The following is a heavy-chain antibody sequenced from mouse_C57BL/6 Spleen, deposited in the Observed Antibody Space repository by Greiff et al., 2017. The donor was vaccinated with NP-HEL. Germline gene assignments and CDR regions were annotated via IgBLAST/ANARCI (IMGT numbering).Heavy chain of an antibody. CDR3: ARFYDGYYVYAMDY. CDR1: GFTIKNTY. D-gene: IGHD2-3*01. J-gene: IGHJ4*01. V-gene: IGHV14-3*01. CDR2: IDPANGNT. Sequence: VQLQQSVAELVRPGASVKLSCTASGFTIKNTYMHWVKQRPEQGLEWIGRIDPANGNTKYAPKFQGKATITADTSSNTAYLQLSSLTSEDTAIYYCARFYDGYYVYAMDYWGQGTSVTVSS.